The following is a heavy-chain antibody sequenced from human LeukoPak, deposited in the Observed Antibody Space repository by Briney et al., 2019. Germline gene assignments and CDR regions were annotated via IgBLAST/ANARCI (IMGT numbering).Heavy chain of an antibody. CDR3: AKYGPQDSGSSHFDY. V-gene: IGHV3-23*01. D-gene: IGHD1-26*01. CDR2: IRDSGSST. J-gene: IGHJ4*02. CDR1: GFTFSSYA. Sequence: GGSLRLSCAASGFTFSSYAMSWVRQTPGKGLEWVSAIRDSGSSTHYADSVKGRFTTSRDNSKNTLFLQMDSLRAEDTAIYYCAKYGPQDSGSSHFDYWGQGALVTVSS.